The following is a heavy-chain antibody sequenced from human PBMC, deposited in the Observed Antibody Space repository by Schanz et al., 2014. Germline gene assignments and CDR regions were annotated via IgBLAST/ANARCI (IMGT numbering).Heavy chain of an antibody. J-gene: IGHJ6*02. CDR2: IFFRGST. CDR1: GGSISGYY. CDR3: YGMDV. V-gene: IGHV4-59*12. Sequence: VQLQESGPGLVKPSETLSLTCTVSGGSISGYYWSWIRQPPGKGLEWIGYIFFRGSTYYNPSLKSRVTISIDTSKNQFSLRLTSVTAADTAVYYCYGMDVWGQGTTVTVSS.